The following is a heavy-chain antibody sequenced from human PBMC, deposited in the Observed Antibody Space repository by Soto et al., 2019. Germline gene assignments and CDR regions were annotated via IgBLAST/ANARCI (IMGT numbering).Heavy chain of an antibody. CDR3: AHSRRLSGYEYYYYYYAMDV. CDR1: GFSLSTSGVG. CDR2: IYWDDDK. Sequence: QITLKESGPTLVKPTQTLTLTCTFSGFSLSTSGVGVGWIRQPPGKALEWLALIYWDDDKRYSPSLKSRLTLTKDTSKNKVVLTRTNMDPVDTATYYCAHSRRLSGYEYYYYYYAMDVWGQGTTVTVSS. D-gene: IGHD5-12*01. V-gene: IGHV2-5*02. J-gene: IGHJ6*02.